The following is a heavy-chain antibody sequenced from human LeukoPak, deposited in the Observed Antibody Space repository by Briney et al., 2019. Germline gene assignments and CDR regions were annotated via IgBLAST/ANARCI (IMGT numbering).Heavy chain of an antibody. CDR1: GFTFSSYA. J-gene: IGHJ4*02. V-gene: IGHV3-23*01. CDR3: AKDIAVAGYYFDY. D-gene: IGHD6-19*01. CDR2: ISGSGGST. Sequence: GGSLRLSCAASGFTFSSYAVSWVRQAPGKGLEWVSAISGSGGSTYYADSVKGRFTISRDNSENTLYLQMNSLRAEDTAVYYCAKDIAVAGYYFDYWGQGTLVTVSS.